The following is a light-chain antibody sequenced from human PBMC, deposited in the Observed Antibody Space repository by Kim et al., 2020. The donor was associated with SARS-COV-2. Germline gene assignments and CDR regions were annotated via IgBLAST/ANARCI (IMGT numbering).Light chain of an antibody. J-gene: IGLJ3*02. CDR2: GNS. CDR3: QSYDSSLSARV. V-gene: IGLV1-40*01. Sequence: RVTTSCTGSSSNIGAGYDVNWYQQLPGTAPKLLIYGNSNRPSGVPDRFSGSKSGTSASLAITGLQAEDEADYYCQSYDSSLSARVFGGGTQLTVL. CDR1: SSNIGAGYD.